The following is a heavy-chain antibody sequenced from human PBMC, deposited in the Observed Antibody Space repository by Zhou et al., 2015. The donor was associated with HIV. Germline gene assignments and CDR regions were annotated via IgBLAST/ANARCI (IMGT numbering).Heavy chain of an antibody. CDR2: IIPILGIA. CDR1: GGTFSSYT. CDR3: ATPGEAYSGSYTTPFGY. D-gene: IGHD1-26*01. J-gene: IGHJ4*02. V-gene: IGHV1-69*02. Sequence: QVQLVQSGAEVKKPGSSVKVSCKASGGTFSSYTISWVRQAPGQGLEWMGRIIPILGIANYAQKFQGRVTITADKSTSTAYMELSSLRSEDTAVYYCATPGEAYSGSYTTPFGYWGQGTLVTVSS.